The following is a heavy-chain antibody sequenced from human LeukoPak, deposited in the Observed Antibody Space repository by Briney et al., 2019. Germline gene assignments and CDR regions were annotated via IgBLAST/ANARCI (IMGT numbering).Heavy chain of an antibody. D-gene: IGHD3-22*01. V-gene: IGHV3-53*01. Sequence: QPGGSLRLSCAASGFTVSSNYMSWVRQAPGKGLEWVSVIYSGGSTYYADSVKGRFTISRDNSKNTLYLQMNSLRAEDTAVYYCARETYYYDSSGYGSAFDIWGQGTMVTVSS. CDR3: ARETYYYDSSGYGSAFDI. J-gene: IGHJ3*02. CDR2: IYSGGST. CDR1: GFTVSSNY.